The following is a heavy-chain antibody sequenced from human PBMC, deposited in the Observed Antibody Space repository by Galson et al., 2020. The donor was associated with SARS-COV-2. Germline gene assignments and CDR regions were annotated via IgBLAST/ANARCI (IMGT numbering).Heavy chain of an antibody. CDR1: GFTVSSNY. CDR3: ARDGYYYDSSGYYYEYGYFDL. CDR2: IYSGGTT. D-gene: IGHD3-22*01. J-gene: IGHJ2*01. V-gene: IGHV3-66*01. Sequence: GGSLRLSCAASGFTVSSNYMSWVRQAPGQGLEWVSVIYSGGTTYYADSVKGRFIISRDDSKNTLYLQMNSLRAEDTAVYYCARDGYYYDSSGYYYEYGYFDLWGRGTLVTVSS.